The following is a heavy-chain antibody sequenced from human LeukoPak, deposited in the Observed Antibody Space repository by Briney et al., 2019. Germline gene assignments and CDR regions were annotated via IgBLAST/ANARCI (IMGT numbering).Heavy chain of an antibody. D-gene: IGHD2-8*01. CDR1: GFTFSSYW. CDR2: IKQDGSEK. CDR3: AKMYDYYYFYMDV. V-gene: IGHV3-7*03. J-gene: IGHJ6*03. Sequence: GGSLRLSCAASGFTFSSYWMSWVRQAPGKGLEWVANIKQDGSEKYYVDSVKGRFTISRDNSKNTLYLQMNSLRAEDTAVYYCAKMYDYYYFYMDVWGKGTTVTVS.